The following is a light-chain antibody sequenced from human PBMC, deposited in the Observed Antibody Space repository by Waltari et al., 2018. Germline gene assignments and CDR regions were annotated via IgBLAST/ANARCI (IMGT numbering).Light chain of an antibody. CDR2: CAS. Sequence: DIVMTQSPNSRAVSLGERATISCKSSQSILSSSNNRNFLSWYQQKPGQPPQLLIYCASTRESGVPYRFSGSGSGTDFTLTISSLQAEDVAVYYCQQYYSDKTFGQGTKVEIK. CDR3: QQYYSDKT. V-gene: IGKV4-1*01. J-gene: IGKJ1*01. CDR1: QSILSSSNNRNF.